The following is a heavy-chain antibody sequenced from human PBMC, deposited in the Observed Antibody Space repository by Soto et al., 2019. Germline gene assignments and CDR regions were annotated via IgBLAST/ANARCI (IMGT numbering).Heavy chain of an antibody. Sequence: PGGSLRPSCAASGFPFSSYAMSWVRQAPGKGLEWVSAISGSGVSTYYADSVKVQFTISRDNSKNTLYLQMNTLRAEDTAVYYCAKDRAAAGTDGMDVWGQGTTVTVSS. CDR1: GFPFSSYA. J-gene: IGHJ6*02. CDR3: AKDRAAAGTDGMDV. D-gene: IGHD6-13*01. V-gene: IGHV3-23*01. CDR2: ISGSGVST.